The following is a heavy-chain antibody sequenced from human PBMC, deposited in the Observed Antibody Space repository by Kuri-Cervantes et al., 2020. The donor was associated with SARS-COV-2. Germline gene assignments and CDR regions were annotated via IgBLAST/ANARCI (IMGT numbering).Heavy chain of an antibody. CDR1: GITFSSYW. D-gene: IGHD3-22*01. V-gene: IGHV3-7*01. J-gene: IGHJ4*02. CDR2: IKQDGSET. Sequence: GESLKISCAGSGITFSSYWMNWVRQAPGKVLEWVANIKQDGSETYYVDSVKGRFTISRDNAKNSLFLQMNSLRAEDTAVYYCARDLYYYDSSGYYDYWGQGTLVTVSS. CDR3: ARDLYYYDSSGYYDY.